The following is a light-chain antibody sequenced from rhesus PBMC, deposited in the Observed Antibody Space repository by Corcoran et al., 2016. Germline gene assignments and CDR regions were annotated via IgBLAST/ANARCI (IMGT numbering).Light chain of an antibody. CDR2: YAS. CDR3: QQHNSYPRT. Sequence: DIQMTQSPSSLSASVGDTVTITCRASQSISSWLAWYQQKPGKAPKFLIYYASSLESGDPSRFSGSGSGTDFTLTISSLQPEYFATYYCQQHNSYPRTFGQGTKVEIK. J-gene: IGKJ1*01. V-gene: IGKV1-22*01. CDR1: QSISSW.